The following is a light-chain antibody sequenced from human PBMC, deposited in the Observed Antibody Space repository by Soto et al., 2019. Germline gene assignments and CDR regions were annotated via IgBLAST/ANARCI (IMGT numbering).Light chain of an antibody. CDR3: QSYDSSLSGYV. CDR2: GNT. V-gene: IGLV1-40*01. J-gene: IGLJ1*01. Sequence: QAVVTQPPSVSGAPGQRVTISCTGSSSNIGAGYDVSWYQQLPGTAPKFLIYGNTDRPSGVPDRFSGSKSGTSASLAITGLQAEDEAEYYCQSYDSSLSGYVFGTGTKLTVL. CDR1: SSNIGAGYD.